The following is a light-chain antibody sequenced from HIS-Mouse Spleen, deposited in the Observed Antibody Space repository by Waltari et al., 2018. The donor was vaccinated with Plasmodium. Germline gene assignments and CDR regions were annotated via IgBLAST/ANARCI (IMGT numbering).Light chain of an antibody. CDR1: PIVSNY. Sequence: DIQMTQSPSSLSASVGDRVTITCRASPIVSNYLNWYQQKPRKAPNFLIYAASTLQSGVPSTFGVNGSQTDFTLSISCLQPKYFATYYCQQIYSTWTFGQGTKVEIK. CDR2: AAS. V-gene: IGKV1-39*01. J-gene: IGKJ1*01. CDR3: QQIYSTWT.